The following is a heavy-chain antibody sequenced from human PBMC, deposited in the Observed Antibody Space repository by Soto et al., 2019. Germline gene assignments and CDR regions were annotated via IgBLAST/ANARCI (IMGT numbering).Heavy chain of an antibody. CDR3: ARDRYSSSWYLYYYYYGMDV. D-gene: IGHD6-13*01. Sequence: SVKVSCKASGGTFSSYAISWVRQAPGQGLEWMGVIIPIFGTANYAQKFQGRVTITADESTSTAYMELSSLRSEDTAVYYCARDRYSSSWYLYYYYYGMDVWGQGTTVTVSS. V-gene: IGHV1-69*13. J-gene: IGHJ6*02. CDR1: GGTFSSYA. CDR2: IIPIFGTA.